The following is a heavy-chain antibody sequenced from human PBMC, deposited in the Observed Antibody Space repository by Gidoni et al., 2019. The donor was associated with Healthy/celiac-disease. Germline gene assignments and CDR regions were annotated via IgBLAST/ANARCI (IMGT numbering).Heavy chain of an antibody. CDR2: ISSSGSTI. Sequence: QVQLVESGGGLVKPGGSLRLSCAASGFTFSDYYMSWILQAPGKGLEGVSYISSSGSTIYYAASVKGRFTISRENAKNSLYLQMNSLIAEDTAVYYCARSYCSGGSCYGYYYGMDVWGQGTTVTVSS. CDR3: ARSYCSGGSCYGYYYGMDV. D-gene: IGHD2-15*01. J-gene: IGHJ6*02. V-gene: IGHV3-11*01. CDR1: GFTFSDYY.